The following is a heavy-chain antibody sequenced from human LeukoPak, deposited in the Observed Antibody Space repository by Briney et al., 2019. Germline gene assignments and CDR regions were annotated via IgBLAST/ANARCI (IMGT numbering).Heavy chain of an antibody. V-gene: IGHV3-30*02. CDR2: IRYDGSNK. CDR1: GFTFSNYG. CDR3: AKVRGFGQLYYYYMDV. D-gene: IGHD3-10*01. Sequence: GGSLRLSCAASGFTFSNYGMHWVRQAPGKGLEWVAFIRYDGSNKYYADFVKGRFTISRDNSKNTLYLQMNSLRSEDTAVYYCAKVRGFGQLYYYYMDVWGRGTTVTVSS. J-gene: IGHJ6*03.